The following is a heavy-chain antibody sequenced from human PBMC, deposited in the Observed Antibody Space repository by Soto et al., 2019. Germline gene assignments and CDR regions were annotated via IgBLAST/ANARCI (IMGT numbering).Heavy chain of an antibody. V-gene: IGHV4-39*01. Sequence: QLQLQESGPGLVKPSETLSLTCTVSGGSISSSSYYWGWIRQPPGKGLEWIGSIYYSGSTYYNPSLKSRVTISVDTFKNQFSLKLSSVTAADTAVYYCARHPLELFYGLVDYWGQGTLVTVSS. CDR3: ARHPLELFYGLVDY. J-gene: IGHJ4*02. CDR2: IYYSGST. D-gene: IGHD3-3*01. CDR1: GGSISSSSYY.